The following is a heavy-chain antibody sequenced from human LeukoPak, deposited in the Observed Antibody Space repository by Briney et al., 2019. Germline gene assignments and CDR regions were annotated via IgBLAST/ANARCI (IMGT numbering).Heavy chain of an antibody. D-gene: IGHD4-17*01. CDR2: ISAYNGNT. CDR3: ARPQDYTVTKEYYFDY. V-gene: IGHV1-18*04. J-gene: IGHJ4*02. CDR1: GYTFTSYG. Sequence: ASVKVSCKASGYTFTSYGISWVRQAPGQGLEWMGWISAYNGNTNYAQKLQGRVTMTTDTSTSTAYMELRSLRSDDTAVYYCARPQDYTVTKEYYFDYWGQGTLVTVSP.